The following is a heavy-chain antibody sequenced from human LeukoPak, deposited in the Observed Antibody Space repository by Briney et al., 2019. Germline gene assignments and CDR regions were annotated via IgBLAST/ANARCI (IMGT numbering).Heavy chain of an antibody. CDR1: GFTFSSYS. CDR2: ISGTSSTI. V-gene: IGHV3-48*02. Sequence: GGSLRLSCAASGFTFSSYSMNWVRQAPGKGLEWISYISGTSSTIYYADSGKDRFTISRDNAKNSLYLQMNSLRDEDTAVYYCARRGPGGNSPPNYFDYWGQGTLVTVSS. CDR3: ARRGPGGNSPPNYFDY. J-gene: IGHJ4*02. D-gene: IGHD4-23*01.